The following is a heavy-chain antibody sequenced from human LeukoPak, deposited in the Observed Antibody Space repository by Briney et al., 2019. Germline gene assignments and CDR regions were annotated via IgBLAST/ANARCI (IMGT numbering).Heavy chain of an antibody. CDR1: GFTFSGSA. D-gene: IGHD6-13*01. CDR2: IRSKANSYAT. V-gene: IGHV3-73*01. CDR3: TRYSSSGLDY. J-gene: IGHJ4*02. Sequence: GGSLKLSCAASGFTFSGSAMHWVRQASGKGLEWVGRIRSKANSYATAYAASVKGRFTISRDDSKNTAYLQMNSLKTEDTAVYYCTRYSSSGLDYWGQGTLVTVSS.